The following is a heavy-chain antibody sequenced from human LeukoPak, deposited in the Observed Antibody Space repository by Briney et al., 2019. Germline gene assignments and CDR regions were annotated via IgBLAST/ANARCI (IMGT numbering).Heavy chain of an antibody. Sequence: PSETLSLTCAVYGGSFSGYYWSWIRQPPGKGLEWIGEINHSGSTNYNPSLKSRVTISVDTSKNQFSLKLSSVTAADTAVYYCARLSSWYPGMAASWFDPWGQGTLVTVSS. J-gene: IGHJ5*02. CDR3: ARLSSWYPGMAASWFDP. V-gene: IGHV4-34*01. CDR2: INHSGST. D-gene: IGHD6-13*01. CDR1: GGSFSGYY.